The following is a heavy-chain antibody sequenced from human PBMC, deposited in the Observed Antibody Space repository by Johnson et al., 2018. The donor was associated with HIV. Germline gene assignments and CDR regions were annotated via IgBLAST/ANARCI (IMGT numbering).Heavy chain of an antibody. J-gene: IGHJ3*02. CDR3: AKGRSGGSGAFDI. D-gene: IGHD3-10*01. CDR1: GFTFSSYA. V-gene: IGHV3-30*02. CDR2: IRYDESNI. Sequence: QVQLVESGGGVVQPGTSLRLSCAASGFTFSSYAMHWVRQAPGKGLEWVAFIRYDESNIYSADSVKGRFIISRDNSKNTLYVQMNRLRPEDTAAYFCAKGRSGGSGAFDIWGQGTVVTVSS.